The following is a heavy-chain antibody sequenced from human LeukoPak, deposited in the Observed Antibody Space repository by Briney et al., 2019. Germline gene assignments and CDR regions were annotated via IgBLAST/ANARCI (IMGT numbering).Heavy chain of an antibody. CDR2: IRSDGSIK. CDR3: ARDSYYYYMDV. CDR1: GFTFSSYG. Sequence: GGSLRLSCAASGFTFSSYGMHWVRQAPGKGLEWVAFIRSDGSIKYYADSVKGRFTISRDNAKNSLYLQMNSLRAEDTAVYYCARDSYYYYMDVWGKGTTVTVSS. J-gene: IGHJ6*03. V-gene: IGHV3-30*02.